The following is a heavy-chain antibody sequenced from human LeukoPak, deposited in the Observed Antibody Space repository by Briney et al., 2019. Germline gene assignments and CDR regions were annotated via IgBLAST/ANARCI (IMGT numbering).Heavy chain of an antibody. J-gene: IGHJ4*02. CDR2: ISGSGGST. D-gene: IGHD3-10*01. CDR1: GFTFSSYA. CDR3: ARGSNYYGSGSFDY. Sequence: GGSLRLSCAASGFTFSSYAMSWVRQAPGKGLEWVSAISGSGGSTYYADSVKGRFTISRDDSKNTLYLQMNSLRAEDTAVYYCARGSNYYGSGSFDYWGQGTLVTVSS. V-gene: IGHV3-23*01.